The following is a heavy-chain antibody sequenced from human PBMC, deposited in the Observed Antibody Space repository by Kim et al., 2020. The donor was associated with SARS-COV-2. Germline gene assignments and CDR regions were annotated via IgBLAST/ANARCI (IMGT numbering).Heavy chain of an antibody. Sequence: GGSLRLSCAASGFTFSAYAMSWVRQAPGKGLEWVSAIHSSGGNSFYANSVKGRFTISRDNSKNTLYLQMNSLRAEDTAIYYCAKVLSACCYSSSDYSGQG. CDR3: AKVLSACCYSSSDY. CDR2: IHSSGGNS. J-gene: IGHJ4*02. V-gene: IGHV3-23*01. D-gene: IGHD3-22*01. CDR1: GFTFSAYA.